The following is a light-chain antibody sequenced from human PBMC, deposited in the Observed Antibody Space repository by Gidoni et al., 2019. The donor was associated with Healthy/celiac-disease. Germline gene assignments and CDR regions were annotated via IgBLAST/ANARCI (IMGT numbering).Light chain of an antibody. J-gene: IGLJ3*02. V-gene: IGLV3-21*02. Sequence: SYVLTQPPSVSVAPGQTARITRGGNHIGSKSVHWYQQKPGQAPVLVVDDDSDRPSGIPERFSGANSGNTATLTISRVEAGDEADYYCQVWDSSSDHWVFGGGTKLTVL. CDR3: QVWDSSSDHWV. CDR1: HIGSKS. CDR2: DDS.